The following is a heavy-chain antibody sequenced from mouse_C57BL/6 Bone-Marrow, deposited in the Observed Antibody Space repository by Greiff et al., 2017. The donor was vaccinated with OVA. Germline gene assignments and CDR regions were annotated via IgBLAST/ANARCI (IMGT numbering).Heavy chain of an antibody. V-gene: IGHV1-59*01. Sequence: QVQLQQPGAELVRPGTSVKLSCKASGYTFTSYWMHWVKQRPGQGLEWIGVIDPSDSYTNYNQKFKGKATLTVDTSSSTAYMQLSSLTSEDSAVYYCASLNWGWAWFAYWGQGTLVTVSA. CDR2: IDPSDSYT. J-gene: IGHJ3*01. D-gene: IGHD4-1*02. CDR1: GYTFTSYW. CDR3: ASLNWGWAWFAY.